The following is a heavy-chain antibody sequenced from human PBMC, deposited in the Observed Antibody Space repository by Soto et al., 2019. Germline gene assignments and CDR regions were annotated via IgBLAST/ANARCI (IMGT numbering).Heavy chain of an antibody. Sequence: GGSLRLSCAASGFTFSSYAMHWVRQAPGKGLEYVSAISSNGGSTFYADSVKGRFTISRDNSKNTLYLQMGSLSAEDMAVYYCARMYSDFWSGYHQGYFDYWGQGGLVTVSS. CDR3: ARMYSDFWSGYHQGYFDY. V-gene: IGHV3-64*02. J-gene: IGHJ4*02. CDR1: GFTFSSYA. CDR2: ISSNGGST. D-gene: IGHD3-3*01.